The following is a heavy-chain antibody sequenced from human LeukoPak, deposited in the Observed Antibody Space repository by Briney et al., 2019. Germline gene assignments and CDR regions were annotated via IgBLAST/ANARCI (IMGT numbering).Heavy chain of an antibody. Sequence: SVKVSCKASGGTFSSYAISWVRQAPGQGLEWMGGIIPIFGTANYAQKFQGRVTITADESTSTAYMELSSLRSEDTAVYYCARSLWSGYQNFDYWGKGTTVTVSS. V-gene: IGHV1-69*13. CDR2: IIPIFGTA. CDR1: GGTFSSYA. J-gene: IGHJ4*02. CDR3: ARSLWSGYQNFDY. D-gene: IGHD3-3*01.